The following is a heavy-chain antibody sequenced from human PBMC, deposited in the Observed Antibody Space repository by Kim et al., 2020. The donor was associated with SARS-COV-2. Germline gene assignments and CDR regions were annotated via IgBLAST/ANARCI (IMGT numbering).Heavy chain of an antibody. V-gene: IGHV3-30*02. Sequence: VKGQVTISRNNSKNTLYLQMNSLRAEDTAVYYCAKDGVPDAKFVNGMYVWGQGTTVTLSS. J-gene: IGHJ6*02. CDR3: AKDGVPDAKFVNGMYV. D-gene: IGHD2-2*01.